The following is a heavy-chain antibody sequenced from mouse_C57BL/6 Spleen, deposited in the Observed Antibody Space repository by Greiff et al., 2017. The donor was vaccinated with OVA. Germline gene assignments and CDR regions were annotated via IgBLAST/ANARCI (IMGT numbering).Heavy chain of an antibody. CDR3: ASRDYGNAMDY. CDR2: ISNGGGST. D-gene: IGHD1-1*01. V-gene: IGHV5-12*01. CDR1: GFTFSDYY. J-gene: IGHJ4*01. Sequence: DVMLVESGGGLVQPGGSLKLSCAASGFTFSDYYMYWVRQTPEKRLEWVAYISNGGGSTYYPDTVKGRFTISRDNAKNTLYLQMSRLKSEDTAMYYCASRDYGNAMDYWGQGASVTVAS.